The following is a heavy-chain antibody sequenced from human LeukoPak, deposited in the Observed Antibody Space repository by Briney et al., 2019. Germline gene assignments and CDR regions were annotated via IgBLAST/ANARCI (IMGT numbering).Heavy chain of an antibody. J-gene: IGHJ4*02. CDR1: GFTFSNHG. V-gene: IGHV3-33*01. D-gene: IGHD6-13*01. CDR2: IWYDGSTE. CDR3: ARVVAIAAAGPFDY. Sequence: GGSLRLSCAASGFTFSNHGMHWVRQAPGKGLEWVAVIWYDGSTEYYEDSVKGRFTISRDNSKNTLYLQMNSLRVEDTAVYYCARVVAIAAAGPFDYWGQGTLVTVSS.